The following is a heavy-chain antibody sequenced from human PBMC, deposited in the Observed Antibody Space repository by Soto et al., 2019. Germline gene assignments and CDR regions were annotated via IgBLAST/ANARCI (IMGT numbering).Heavy chain of an antibody. CDR2: IKSKTDGGTT. J-gene: IGHJ4*02. D-gene: IGHD3-10*01. CDR1: GFTFSNAW. Sequence: GGSLRLSCAASGFTFSNAWMSWVRQAPGKGLEWVGRIKSKTDGGTTDYAAPVKGRFTISRDDSKNTLYLQMNSLKTEDTAVYYCTTEPTWYYYGSGSYRRTGSDQYYFDYWGQGTLVTGSS. V-gene: IGHV3-15*01. CDR3: TTEPTWYYYGSGSYRRTGSDQYYFDY.